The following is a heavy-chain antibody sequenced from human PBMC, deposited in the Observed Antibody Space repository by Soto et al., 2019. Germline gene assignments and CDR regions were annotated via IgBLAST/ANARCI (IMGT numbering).Heavy chain of an antibody. Sequence: PGGSLRLSCVASGFTFRNFVMHWVRQAPGKGLEWVAVISFDGSNQYFADSVKGRFGISRDNSKNTLHLHMNSLRSEDTAVYYCAKPRLSMIAVGNPPFFDYWGRGTLVTVFS. CDR2: ISFDGSNQ. D-gene: IGHD3-22*01. CDR3: AKPRLSMIAVGNPPFFDY. J-gene: IGHJ4*02. V-gene: IGHV3-30*18. CDR1: GFTFRNFV.